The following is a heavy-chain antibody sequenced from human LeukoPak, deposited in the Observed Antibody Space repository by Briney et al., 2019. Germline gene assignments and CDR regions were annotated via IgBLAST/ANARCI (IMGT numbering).Heavy chain of an antibody. J-gene: IGHJ4*02. V-gene: IGHV4-4*07. Sequence: NPSETLSLTCTVSGGSISNFYWSWIRQPAGQALEWIGRIYTSESTNYNPSLKSRVTMSVDTSKNQFSLKLSSVTAADTAVYYCARETTGAGTARPFDYWGQGTLVTVSS. CDR2: IYTSEST. CDR3: ARETTGAGTARPFDY. D-gene: IGHD6-13*01. CDR1: GGSISNFY.